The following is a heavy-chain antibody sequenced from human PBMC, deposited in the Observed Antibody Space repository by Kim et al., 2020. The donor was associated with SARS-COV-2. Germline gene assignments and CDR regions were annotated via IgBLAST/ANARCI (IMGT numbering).Heavy chain of an antibody. CDR2: IYYSVST. CDR1: GGTISSYC. Sequence: SETLSLTCTVSGGTISSYCWTWIRQPPGKGLEWSWYIYYSVSTNYNPSLKSRVTISVDTAKNQFSLKLSSVTAADTAVYYCARALYGVNWFDPWGQGTLVIVSS. CDR3: ARALYGVNWFDP. V-gene: IGHV4-59*13. D-gene: IGHD4-17*01. J-gene: IGHJ5*02.